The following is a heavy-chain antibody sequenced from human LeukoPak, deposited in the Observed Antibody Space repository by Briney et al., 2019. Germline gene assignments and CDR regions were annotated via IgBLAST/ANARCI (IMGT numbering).Heavy chain of an antibody. V-gene: IGHV1-2*06. D-gene: IGHD3-10*01. CDR1: GYTFTGYY. J-gene: IGHJ5*02. Sequence: ASVKVSCKASGYTFTGYYMHWVRQARGQGLEWMGRINPNSGGTNYAQKFQGRVTMARDTSISTAYMELSRLRSDDTAVYYCARELHLGITMVRGVIVPRFDPWGQGTLVTVSS. CDR2: INPNSGGT. CDR3: ARELHLGITMVRGVIVPRFDP.